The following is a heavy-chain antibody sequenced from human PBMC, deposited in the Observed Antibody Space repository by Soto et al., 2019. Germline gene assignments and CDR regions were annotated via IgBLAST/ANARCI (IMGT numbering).Heavy chain of an antibody. CDR3: TRSPPGVAGRYYFDF. J-gene: IGHJ4*02. Sequence: QVQLVESGGGVVQPGRSLRLSCAASGFAFSSYGMHWVRQTPGKGLEWVALIWYDGSNQYYADSVKGRFTISRDNSKNTLYLKMHSLRAEDTAVYFCTRSPPGVAGRYYFDFWGQGTLVTVSS. CDR1: GFAFSSYG. D-gene: IGHD6-6*01. CDR2: IWYDGSNQ. V-gene: IGHV3-33*01.